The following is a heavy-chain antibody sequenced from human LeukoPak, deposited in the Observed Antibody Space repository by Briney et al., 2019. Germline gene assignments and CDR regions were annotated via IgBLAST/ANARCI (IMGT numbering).Heavy chain of an antibody. V-gene: IGHV3-48*01. CDR1: GFTFSSYS. CDR2: ISSSSSTI. D-gene: IGHD3-3*02. Sequence: GVLRLSCAASGFTFSSYSMNWVRQAPGKGLEWVSYISSSSSTIYYADSVKGRFTISRDNAKNSLYLQMNSLRAEDTAVYYCARDPLPFTFWDKGPFDIWGQGTMVTVSS. CDR3: ARDPLPFTFWDKGPFDI. J-gene: IGHJ3*02.